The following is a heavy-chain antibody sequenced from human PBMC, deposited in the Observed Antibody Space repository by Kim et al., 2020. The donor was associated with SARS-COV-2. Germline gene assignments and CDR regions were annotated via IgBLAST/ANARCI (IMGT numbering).Heavy chain of an antibody. CDR1: GFTFSSYA. J-gene: IGHJ5*02. CDR3: AKDGYYDFWSGYWDWFDP. V-gene: IGHV3-23*01. Sequence: GGSLRLSCAASGFTFSSYAMSWVRQAPGKGLEWVSAISGSGGSTYYADSVKGRFTISRDNSKNTLYLQMNSLRAEDTAVYYCAKDGYYDFWSGYWDWFDPWGQGTLVTVSS. D-gene: IGHD3-3*01. CDR2: ISGSGGST.